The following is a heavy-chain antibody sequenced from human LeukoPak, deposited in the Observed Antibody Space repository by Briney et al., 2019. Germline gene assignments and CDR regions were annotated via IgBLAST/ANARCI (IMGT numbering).Heavy chain of an antibody. CDR2: IYYSGST. D-gene: IGHD5-12*01. V-gene: IGHV4-59*12. J-gene: IGHJ4*02. Sequence: PSETLSLTCTVSGGSISSYYWSWIRQPPGKGLEWIGYIYYSGSTNYNPSLKSRVTISIDTSKNHFSLKLSSVTAADTAVYYCARGDKDIVATIFDYWGQGALVTVSS. CDR3: ARGDKDIVATIFDY. CDR1: GGSISSYY.